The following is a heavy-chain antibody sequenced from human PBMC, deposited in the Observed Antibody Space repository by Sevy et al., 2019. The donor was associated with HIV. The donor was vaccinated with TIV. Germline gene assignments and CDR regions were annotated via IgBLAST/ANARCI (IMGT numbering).Heavy chain of an antibody. V-gene: IGHV1-18*01. D-gene: IGHD6-19*01. J-gene: IGHJ4*02. CDR1: GYTFTTYG. CDR3: ARGSSVWYMHFDY. Sequence: ASVKVSCKASGYTFTTYGISWVRQAPGQGLEWMGWIGAYNGNTNYSQKFQGRVTMTTDTSTSTAYMELRSLRSDDAAVYFCARGSSVWYMHFDYWGQRTLVTVSS. CDR2: IGAYNGNT.